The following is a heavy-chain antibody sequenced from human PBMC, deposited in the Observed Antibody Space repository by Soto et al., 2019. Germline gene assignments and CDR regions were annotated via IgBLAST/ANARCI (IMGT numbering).Heavy chain of an antibody. V-gene: IGHV3-23*01. Sequence: PGGSLRLSCAASGFTFSSYAMSWVRQAPGKGLEWVSAISGSGGSTYYADSVKGRFTISRDNSKNTLYLQMNSLRAEDTVVYYCAKGGYYDSSGYYYASGDYWGQGTLVTVSS. CDR1: GFTFSSYA. CDR3: AKGGYYDSSGYYYASGDY. CDR2: ISGSGGST. D-gene: IGHD3-22*01. J-gene: IGHJ4*02.